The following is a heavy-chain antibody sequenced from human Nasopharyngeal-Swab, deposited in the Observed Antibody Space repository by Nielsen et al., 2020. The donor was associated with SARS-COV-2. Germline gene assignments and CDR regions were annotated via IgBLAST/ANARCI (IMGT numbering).Heavy chain of an antibody. V-gene: IGHV3-48*02. Sequence: GESLKISCVASGFSFTTYWMNWVRQAPGKGLEWVSYISSSSSTIYYADSVKGRFTISRDNAKNSLYLQMNSLRDEDTAVYYCARATPAFDIWGQGTMVTVSS. CDR2: ISSSSSTI. J-gene: IGHJ3*02. CDR3: ARATPAFDI. CDR1: GFSFTTYW.